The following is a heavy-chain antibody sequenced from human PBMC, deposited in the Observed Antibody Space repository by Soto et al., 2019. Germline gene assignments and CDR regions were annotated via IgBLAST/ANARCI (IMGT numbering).Heavy chain of an antibody. J-gene: IGHJ4*02. Sequence: QVQLVESGGGVVQPGRSLRLSCAASGFTFSSYGMHWVRQAPGKGLEWVAVIWYGGSNKYYADSVKGRFTISRDNSKNTLYLQMNSLRAEDTAVYYCARDAYYGSGSYNYWGQGTLVTVSS. CDR1: GFTFSSYG. V-gene: IGHV3-33*01. CDR2: IWYGGSNK. D-gene: IGHD3-10*01. CDR3: ARDAYYGSGSYNY.